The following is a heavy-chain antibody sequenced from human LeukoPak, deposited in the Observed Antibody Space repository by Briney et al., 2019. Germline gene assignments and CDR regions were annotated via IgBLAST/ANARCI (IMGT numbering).Heavy chain of an antibody. J-gene: IGHJ4*02. Sequence: SETLSLTCTVSGGSISSGGYYWGWIRQHPGKGLEWIGYIYDSGSTYYNPSLKSRVTISVDTSKKQFSLKLSSVTAADTAMYYCARGIVGATTYYFDYWGQGTLVTVSS. D-gene: IGHD1-26*01. CDR2: IYDSGST. V-gene: IGHV4-31*03. CDR3: ARGIVGATTYYFDY. CDR1: GGSISSGGYY.